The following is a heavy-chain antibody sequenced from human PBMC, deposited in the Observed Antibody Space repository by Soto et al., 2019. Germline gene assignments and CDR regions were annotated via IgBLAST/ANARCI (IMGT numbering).Heavy chain of an antibody. V-gene: IGHV5-51*01. CDR2: IYPGDSDT. CDR3: ARKRTIFYGDYVRAYFDY. CDR1: GYSFTSYW. J-gene: IGHJ4*02. Sequence: GESLKISCKGSGYSFTSYWIGWVRQMPGKGLEWMGIIYPGDSDTRYSPSFQGQVTISADKSISTAYLQWSSLKASDTAMYYCARKRTIFYGDYVRAYFDYWGQGTLVTVS. D-gene: IGHD4-17*01.